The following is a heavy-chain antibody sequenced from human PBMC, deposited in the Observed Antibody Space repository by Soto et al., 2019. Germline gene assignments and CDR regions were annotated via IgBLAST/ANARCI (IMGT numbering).Heavy chain of an antibody. Sequence: GGSLRLSCAASGFTFSSYAMSWVRQAPGKGLEWVSAISGSGGSTYYADSVKGRFTISRDNSKNTLYLQMNSLRAEDTAVYYCAKDKGDCSSTSCFNDAFDIWGHGTMVTVS. CDR2: ISGSGGST. J-gene: IGHJ3*02. CDR1: GFTFSSYA. V-gene: IGHV3-23*01. CDR3: AKDKGDCSSTSCFNDAFDI. D-gene: IGHD2-2*01.